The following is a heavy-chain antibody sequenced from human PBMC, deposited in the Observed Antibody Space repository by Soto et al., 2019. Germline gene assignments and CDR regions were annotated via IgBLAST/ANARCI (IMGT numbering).Heavy chain of an antibody. D-gene: IGHD3-22*01. J-gene: IGHJ4*02. CDR2: IYYSGST. Sequence: PSETLSLTCTVSGGSISSYYWSWIRQPPGKGLEWIGYIYYSGSTNYNPSLKSRVTISVDTSKNQFSLKLSSVTAADTAVYYCARDLYYDSSGYRNGFDYWGQGTLVTVS. CDR1: GGSISSYY. CDR3: ARDLYYDSSGYRNGFDY. V-gene: IGHV4-59*01.